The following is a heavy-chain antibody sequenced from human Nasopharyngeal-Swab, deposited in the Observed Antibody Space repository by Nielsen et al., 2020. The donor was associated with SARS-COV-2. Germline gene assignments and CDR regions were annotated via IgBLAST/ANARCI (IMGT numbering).Heavy chain of an antibody. J-gene: IGHJ5*02. CDR2: INWSVYTT. V-gene: IGHV3-20*01. D-gene: IGHD3/OR15-3a*01. Sequence: GESLKISCAPSGFNFADYGMTWVRQGPGKGLEWVSTINWSVYTTSYADSVKGRFTMSRDNAKNSLSLQMNSLRAEDTALYHCARVIRDSRGLNWFDPWGQGTLVTVSS. CDR3: ARVIRDSRGLNWFDP. CDR1: GFNFADYG.